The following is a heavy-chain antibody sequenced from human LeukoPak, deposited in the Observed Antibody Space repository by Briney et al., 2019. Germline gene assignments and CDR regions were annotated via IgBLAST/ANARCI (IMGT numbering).Heavy chain of an antibody. D-gene: IGHD3-16*01. V-gene: IGHV1-18*01. CDR3: ARDPAYDYVWGSPSVRFDP. Sequence: GASVKVSCKASGYTFTSYGISWVRQAPGQGLEWMGWISAYNGNTNYAQKLQGRVTMTTDTSTSTAYMELRSLRSDDTAVYYCARDPAYDYVWGSPSVRFDPWGQGTLVTVSS. CDR2: ISAYNGNT. J-gene: IGHJ5*02. CDR1: GYTFTSYG.